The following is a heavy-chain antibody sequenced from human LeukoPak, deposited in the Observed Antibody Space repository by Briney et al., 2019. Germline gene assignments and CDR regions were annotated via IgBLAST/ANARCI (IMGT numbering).Heavy chain of an antibody. CDR2: ISSTGVI. J-gene: IGHJ4*02. D-gene: IGHD7-27*01. Sequence: GGSLRLSCAASGFPFSDYPMNWVRQTPGKGLEWVSYISSTGVIYYADSVRGRFSISRDNAMNSVYMQMNSLRAEDTALYYCARDHNWGFDYWGRGTLVTVSS. CDR1: GFPFSDYP. CDR3: ARDHNWGFDY. V-gene: IGHV3-69-1*01.